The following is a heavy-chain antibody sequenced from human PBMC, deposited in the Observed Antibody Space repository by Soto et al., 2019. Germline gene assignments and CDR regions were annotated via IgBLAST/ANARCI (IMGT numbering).Heavy chain of an antibody. CDR1: GFPFSSYV. CDR2: ISGGGSNT. D-gene: IGHD4-4*01. V-gene: IGHV3-23*01. CDR3: AKDSNKYSSSLRGRYFDY. J-gene: IGHJ4*02. Sequence: EVQLLDSGGGLVQRGGSLRLSCAASGFPFSSYVMAWVRQAPGKGLEWVSGISGGGSNTFYADSVKGRFTISRDNSKNNLLLQMNSRGAEDTAVYYCAKDSNKYSSSLRGRYFDYWGQGIGVTVSS.